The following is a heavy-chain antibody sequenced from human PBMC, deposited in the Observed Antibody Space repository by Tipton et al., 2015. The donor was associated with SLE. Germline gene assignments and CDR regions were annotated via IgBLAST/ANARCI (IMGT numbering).Heavy chain of an antibody. CDR2: INHSGST. J-gene: IGHJ3*02. CDR1: GGSFSGYY. D-gene: IGHD3-3*01. Sequence: TLSLTCAVYGGSFSGYYWSWIRQPPAKGLEWIGEINHSGSTNYNPSLKSRVTISVDTSKNQYSLKLSSVTAADTAVYYCARRGGDIRYYDFWSGRDGAFDIWGQGPMVPVSS. V-gene: IGHV4-34*01. CDR3: ARRGGDIRYYDFWSGRDGAFDI.